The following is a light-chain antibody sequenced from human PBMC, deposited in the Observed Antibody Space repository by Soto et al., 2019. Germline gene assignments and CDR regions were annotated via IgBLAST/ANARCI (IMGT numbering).Light chain of an antibody. CDR3: SSYTSSSTLV. J-gene: IGLJ1*01. V-gene: IGLV2-14*01. CDR2: DVS. Sequence: QSVLTQPASVSGSPGQSITISCTGTSSDVGGYNYVSWYQQHPGKAPKLMIYDVSNRPSGVSNRFSGSKSGNTASLTISGLQAEDEADYSCSSYTSSSTLVFGPVTNVTDL. CDR1: SSDVGGYNY.